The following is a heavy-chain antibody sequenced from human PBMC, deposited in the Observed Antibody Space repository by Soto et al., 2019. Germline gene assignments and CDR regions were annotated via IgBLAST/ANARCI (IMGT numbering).Heavy chain of an antibody. CDR3: ARKVQVPATINRWSFDF. J-gene: IGHJ2*01. CDR2: IFHGGFT. V-gene: IGHV4-30-2*01. D-gene: IGHD2-2*01. CDR1: GASISSGGYS. Sequence: PSETLSLTCAVSGASISSGGYSWSWIRQTPGKGLEFIGFIFHGGFTHYNPSLRSRVTISIDTSKNQFSLNLASVTASDTAVYYCARKVQVPATINRWSFDFWGHGDLVTVSS.